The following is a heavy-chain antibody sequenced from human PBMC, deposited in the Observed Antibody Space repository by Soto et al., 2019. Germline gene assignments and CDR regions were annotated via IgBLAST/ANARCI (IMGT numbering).Heavy chain of an antibody. CDR1: GYKFISNS. CDR2: ISAYNGNT. Sequence: QIQLVQAGGEVKKPGASESVSCKSSGYKFISNSITWVRQAPGQGLEWMGRISAYNGNTNYAQTLQGTVTMTTETSTNTAYMALRSLRSDDTDVYYCARGAFCGGAPGCRDMDVWGQGTTVTVSS. V-gene: IGHV1-18*01. J-gene: IGHJ6*02. D-gene: IGHD2-21*01. CDR3: ARGAFCGGAPGCRDMDV.